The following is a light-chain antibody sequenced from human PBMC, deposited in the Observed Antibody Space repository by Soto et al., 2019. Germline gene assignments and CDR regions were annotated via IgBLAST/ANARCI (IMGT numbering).Light chain of an antibody. CDR1: QSVSSNF. Sequence: EIVLTQSPGTLSLSPGERATLSCRASQSVSSNFFAWYHHKPGQAPRLLIYGASSRATGIPDRFSGSGSRTDFTLTISRLEPEDFAVYYCQQYGSSPPTFGQGTRLEIK. J-gene: IGKJ5*01. CDR3: QQYGSSPPT. V-gene: IGKV3-20*01. CDR2: GAS.